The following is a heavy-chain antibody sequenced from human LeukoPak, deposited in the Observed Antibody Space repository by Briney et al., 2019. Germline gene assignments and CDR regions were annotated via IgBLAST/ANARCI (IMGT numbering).Heavy chain of an antibody. V-gene: IGHV4-4*07. CDR3: ARARGSSGYISWFDP. CDR1: GGSISSYY. Sequence: SETLSLTCAVSGGSISSYYWSWIRQPAGKGLEWIRRIYTSGSTNYNPSLKSRVTMSVDTSKNQFSLKLSSVTAADTAVYYCARARGSSGYISWFDPWGQGTLVTVSS. CDR2: IYTSGST. J-gene: IGHJ5*02. D-gene: IGHD3-22*01.